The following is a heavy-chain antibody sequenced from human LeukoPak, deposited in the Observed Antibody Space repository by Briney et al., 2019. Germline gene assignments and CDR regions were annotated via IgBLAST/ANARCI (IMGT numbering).Heavy chain of an antibody. CDR1: GFTFSDYA. D-gene: IGHD3-10*01. CDR3: ARDRFMVRGVMVGTFDL. Sequence: GGSLRLSCAASGFTFSDYAMHWVRQAPGKGLEWVAVIGYDGSNKYDADSVKGRFTISRDNSKNMMYLQMNSLRAEDTDVYYCARDRFMVRGVMVGTFDLWGQGTMVTVSS. V-gene: IGHV3-33*01. J-gene: IGHJ3*01. CDR2: IGYDGSNK.